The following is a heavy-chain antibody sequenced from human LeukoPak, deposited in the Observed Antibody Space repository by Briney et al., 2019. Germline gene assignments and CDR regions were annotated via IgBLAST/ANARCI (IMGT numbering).Heavy chain of an antibody. CDR1: GFTFSSYA. CDR3: ASPRSRWYL. D-gene: IGHD4-23*01. CDR2: IWYDGSNK. J-gene: IGHJ2*01. Sequence: PGRSLRLSCAASGFTFSSYAMHWVRQAPGKGLEWVALIWYDGSNKYYADSVKGRFSISRDNSKNSLYLQMNSLRAEDTAVYYCASPRSRWYLWGRGTLVTVSS. V-gene: IGHV3-33*01.